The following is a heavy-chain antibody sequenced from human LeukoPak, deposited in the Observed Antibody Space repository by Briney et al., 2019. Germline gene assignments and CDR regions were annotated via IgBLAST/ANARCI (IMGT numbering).Heavy chain of an antibody. J-gene: IGHJ4*02. D-gene: IGHD3-10*01. Sequence: GRSLRLSCAASGYTFSSYAMHWVRQAPGKGLEWVAVISYDGSNKYYADSVKGRFTISRDNSKNTLYLQMNSLRADDTAVYYCAQSGGNVRGVITSHLDYWGQGTLVTVSS. V-gene: IGHV3-30-3*01. CDR2: ISYDGSNK. CDR3: AQSGGNVRGVITSHLDY. CDR1: GYTFSSYA.